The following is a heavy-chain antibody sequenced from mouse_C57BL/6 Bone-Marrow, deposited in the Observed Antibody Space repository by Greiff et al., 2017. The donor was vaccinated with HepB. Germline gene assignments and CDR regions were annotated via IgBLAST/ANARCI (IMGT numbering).Heavy chain of an antibody. CDR1: GYAFSSSW. Sequence: QVQLQQSGPELVKPGASVKISCKASGYAFSSSWMNWVKQRPGKGLEWIGRIYPGDGDTNYNGEFKGKATLTAEKSSSTAYMQLSSLTSEDSAVSFCERWDNSGSSYGFAYWGQGTLVTVSA. CDR2: IYPGDGDT. V-gene: IGHV1-82*01. CDR3: ERWDNSGSSYGFAY. J-gene: IGHJ3*01. D-gene: IGHD1-1*01.